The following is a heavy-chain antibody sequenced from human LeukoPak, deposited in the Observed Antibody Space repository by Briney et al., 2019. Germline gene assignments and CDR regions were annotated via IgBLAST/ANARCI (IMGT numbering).Heavy chain of an antibody. CDR1: GDSVSSNSAA. CDR2: TYYRSKWYN. J-gene: IGHJ6*03. D-gene: IGHD6-13*01. Sequence: SQTLSLTCAISGDSVSSNSAAWNWIRQSPSRGLEWLGRTYYRSKWYNDYAVSVKSRITINPDTSKNQFSLQLNSVTPEDTAVYYCAREGIAAAGTGSYYYYMDVWGKGTTVTISS. V-gene: IGHV6-1*01. CDR3: AREGIAAAGTGSYYYYMDV.